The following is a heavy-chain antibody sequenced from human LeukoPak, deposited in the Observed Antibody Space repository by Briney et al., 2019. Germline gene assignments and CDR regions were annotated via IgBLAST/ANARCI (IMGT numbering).Heavy chain of an antibody. J-gene: IGHJ6*03. Sequence: ASVKVSCKASGYTFTGYYIHWVRQAPGQGLEWMGWMNPNSGNTGYAQKFQGRVTITRNTSISTAYMELSSLRSEDTAVYYCARVVPAGYYYYYYMDVWGKGTTVTVSS. V-gene: IGHV1-8*03. CDR1: GYTFTGYY. D-gene: IGHD2-2*01. CDR3: ARVVPAGYYYYYYMDV. CDR2: MNPNSGNT.